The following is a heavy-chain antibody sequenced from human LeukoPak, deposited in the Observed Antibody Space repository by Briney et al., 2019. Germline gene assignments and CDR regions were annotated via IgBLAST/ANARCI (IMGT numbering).Heavy chain of an antibody. CDR1: GGSISSSSYY. Sequence: PSETLSLTCTVSGGSISSSSYYWGWIRQPPGKGLEWIGSIYYSGSTYYNPSLKSRVTISVDTSKNQFSLKLSSVTAADTAVYYCARQRGYYDSSGYAIDAFGIWGQGTMVTVSS. CDR3: ARQRGYYDSSGYAIDAFGI. CDR2: IYYSGST. D-gene: IGHD3-22*01. V-gene: IGHV4-39*01. J-gene: IGHJ3*02.